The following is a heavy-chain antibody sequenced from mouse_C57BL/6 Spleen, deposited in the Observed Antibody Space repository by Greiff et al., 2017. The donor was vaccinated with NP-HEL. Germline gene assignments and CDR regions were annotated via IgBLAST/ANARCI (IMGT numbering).Heavy chain of an antibody. Sequence: VQLQQSGTELVKPGASVKLSCKASGYTFTSYWMHWVKQRTGQGLEWIGNIYPSNGGTNYTEKFKSKATLTADKSSSTAYLQLSSLTSEDSAVYACARSNCGSSDGDFGYWGQGTTVTVAA. V-gene: IGHV1-53*01. CDR1: GYTFTSYW. J-gene: IGHJ2*01. CDR2: IYPSNGGT. CDR3: ARSNCGSSDGDFGY. D-gene: IGHD1-1*01.